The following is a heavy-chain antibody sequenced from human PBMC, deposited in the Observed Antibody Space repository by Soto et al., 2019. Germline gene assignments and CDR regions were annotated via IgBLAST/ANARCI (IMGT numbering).Heavy chain of an antibody. V-gene: IGHV4-59*01. J-gene: IGHJ5*02. D-gene: IGHD3-3*01. CDR1: GGSISSYY. CDR2: IYYSGST. Sequence: PSETLSLTCTVSGGSISSYYWSWIRQPPGKGLEWIGYIYYSGSTNYNPSLKSRVTISVDTSKDQFSLKLSSVTAADTAVYYCARVDDFWSGLSWFDPWGQGTLVTVSS. CDR3: ARVDDFWSGLSWFDP.